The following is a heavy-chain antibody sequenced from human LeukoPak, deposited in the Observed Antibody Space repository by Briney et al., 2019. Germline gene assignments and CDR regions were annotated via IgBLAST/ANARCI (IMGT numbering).Heavy chain of an antibody. CDR2: TSFDGTKK. Sequence: PGRSLRLSCAASGFTFSSYGMHWVRQAPGKGLEWVAVTSFDGTKKYYTESVKGRFTISRDNSKNTLHLQMNSLRAEDTAVYYCAKGEGENWGQGTQVTVSS. D-gene: IGHD3-16*01. J-gene: IGHJ4*02. V-gene: IGHV3-30*18. CDR1: GFTFSSYG. CDR3: AKGEGEN.